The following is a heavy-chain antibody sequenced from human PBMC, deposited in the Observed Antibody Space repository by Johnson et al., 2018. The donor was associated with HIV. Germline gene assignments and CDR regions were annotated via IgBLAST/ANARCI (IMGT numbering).Heavy chain of an antibody. CDR3: AAMDGSGSYWAFDL. CDR2: ISGSGGST. CDR1: GFTFDDYA. V-gene: IGHV3-23*04. J-gene: IGHJ3*01. D-gene: IGHD3-10*01. Sequence: VQLVESGGGLVQPGRSLRLSCAASGFTFDDYAMHWVRQAPGKGLEWVSGISGSGGSTYYADSVKGRFTISRDNSKNTLYLQMNSLRAEDTAVYYCAAMDGSGSYWAFDLWGQGTLVIVSS.